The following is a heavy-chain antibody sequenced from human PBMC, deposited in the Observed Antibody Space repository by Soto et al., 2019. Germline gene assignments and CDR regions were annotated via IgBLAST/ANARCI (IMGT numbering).Heavy chain of an antibody. V-gene: IGHV3-33*08. Sequence: QVQLVESAGGVVQPGGSLRLSCTTSGFTFNTYGMHWVRQAPGKGLEWVAVIGHDGSNKYYADSGKGLFTSSRDNSRNTLYLQINSLLAEDTALYYCARADCTGAYCYSWPFNYGVDVWGQGTTVTVSS. CDR3: ARADCTGAYCYSWPFNYGVDV. D-gene: IGHD2-15*01. CDR2: IGHDGSNK. CDR1: GFTFNTYG. J-gene: IGHJ6*02.